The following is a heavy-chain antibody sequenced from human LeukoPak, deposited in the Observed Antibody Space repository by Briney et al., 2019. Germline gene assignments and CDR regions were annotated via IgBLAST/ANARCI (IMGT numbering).Heavy chain of an antibody. J-gene: IGHJ4*02. CDR2: INPSGGST. Sequence: ASVKVSCKASGYTFTSYYMHRVRQAPGQGLEWMGMINPSGGSTSYAQKFQGRVTMTRDTSTSTVYMELSSLRSEDTALYYCARVALPNYYDSSGHFDYWGQGTLVTVSS. V-gene: IGHV1-46*01. D-gene: IGHD3-22*01. CDR3: ARVALPNYYDSSGHFDY. CDR1: GYTFTSYY.